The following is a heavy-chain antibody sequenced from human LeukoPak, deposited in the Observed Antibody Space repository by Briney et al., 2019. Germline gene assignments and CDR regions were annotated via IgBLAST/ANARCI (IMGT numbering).Heavy chain of an antibody. CDR3: ARLSRCSGGYPYVFDI. CDR2: IYYSGAT. D-gene: IGHD2-15*01. V-gene: IGHV4-30-4*08. CDR1: GDSVSNGDYY. J-gene: IGHJ3*02. Sequence: SETLSLTCTVSGDSVSNGDYYWSWIRQHPEKGLECIGHIYYSGATYYNPSLKSRLTISVDTPKSQFSLKLSSMTAADTAMYYCARLSRCSGGYPYVFDIWGQGIMVTVSS.